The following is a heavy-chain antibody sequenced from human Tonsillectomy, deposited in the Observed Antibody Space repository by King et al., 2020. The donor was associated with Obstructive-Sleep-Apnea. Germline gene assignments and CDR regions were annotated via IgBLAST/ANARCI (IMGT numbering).Heavy chain of an antibody. CDR3: ARDPATGMTSGFDY. D-gene: IGHD1-1*01. CDR2: ISYDGSSK. Sequence: VQLVESGGGVVQPGRSLRLSCAASGFTFSNYAMHWVRQAPGKGLEWVAVISYDGSSKYYADSLKGRFSISRDNSKNTLFLQMNSLRTEDTAVYYCARDPATGMTSGFDYWGQGTLVTVSS. V-gene: IGHV3-30*04. CDR1: GFTFSNYA. J-gene: IGHJ4*02.